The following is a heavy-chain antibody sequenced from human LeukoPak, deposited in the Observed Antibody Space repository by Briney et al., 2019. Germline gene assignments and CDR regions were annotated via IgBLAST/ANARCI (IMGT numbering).Heavy chain of an antibody. CDR3: ARNPVRVRGVITDY. Sequence: ASVKVSCKASGYTFTGYYMHWVRQAPGQGLEWMGWINPNSGGTNYAQKFQGRVTMTRDMSISTAYMELSRLRSDDTAVYYCARNPVRVRGVITDYWGQGTLVTVSS. J-gene: IGHJ4*02. V-gene: IGHV1-2*02. D-gene: IGHD3-10*01. CDR2: INPNSGGT. CDR1: GYTFTGYY.